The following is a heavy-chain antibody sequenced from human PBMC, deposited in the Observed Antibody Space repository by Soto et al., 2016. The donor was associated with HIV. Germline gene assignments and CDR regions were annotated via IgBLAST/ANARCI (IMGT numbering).Heavy chain of an antibody. Sequence: QVQLVQSGAEVKKPGASLRISCKASGYTFNSYAISWVRQAPGQGLEWMGTIGTYNRNTNYPQKLQGRVTMTTDTSTNTVYLDLLSLTSDDTAVYYCARTYDSSSYNRRFYFDYWGQGTLVTVSS. CDR2: IGTYNRNT. D-gene: IGHD3-22*01. V-gene: IGHV1-18*01. CDR3: ARTYDSSSYNRRFYFDY. CDR1: GYTFNSYA. J-gene: IGHJ4*02.